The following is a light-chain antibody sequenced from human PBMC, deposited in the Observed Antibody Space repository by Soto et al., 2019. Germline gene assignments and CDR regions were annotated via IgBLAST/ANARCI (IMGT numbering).Light chain of an antibody. CDR1: QSVGRH. CDR2: DAS. J-gene: IGKJ5*01. V-gene: IGKV3-11*01. Sequence: IVWTHSPATLSFSPWQRSTLSFSCSQSVGRHLAWYQQKLGQAPRLLIYDASKRATGIPARFSGSGSGTDFTLTINSLEPEDFAVYYCQQRNYWPITFGQGTRLEI. CDR3: QQRNYWPIT.